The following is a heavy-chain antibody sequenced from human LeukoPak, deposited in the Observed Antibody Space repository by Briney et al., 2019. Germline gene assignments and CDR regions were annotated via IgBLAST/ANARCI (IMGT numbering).Heavy chain of an antibody. CDR1: GGSFSGYY. Sequence: SETLSLTCAVYGGSFSGYYWSWIRQPPGKGLEWIGEINRSGSTNYNPSLKSRVTISVDTSKNQFSLKLSSVTAADTAVYYCARRYCSSTSCYVRRENAFDIWGQGTMVTVSS. CDR3: ARRYCSSTSCYVRRENAFDI. V-gene: IGHV4-34*01. J-gene: IGHJ3*02. CDR2: INRSGST. D-gene: IGHD2-2*01.